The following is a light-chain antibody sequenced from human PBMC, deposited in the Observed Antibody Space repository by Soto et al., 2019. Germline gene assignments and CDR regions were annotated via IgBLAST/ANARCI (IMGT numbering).Light chain of an antibody. CDR2: AAS. V-gene: IGKV1-27*01. CDR1: QDIANF. J-gene: IGKJ1*01. CDR3: QKYNSPPRT. Sequence: DIQMTQSPSSLSASVGDRVSITCRASQDIANFLAWYQHKPGKVPTLLIYAASTLQSGVPSRFSGSASGTDFTLTISSLQPEDVATSYCQKYNSPPRTFGQGTKVEV.